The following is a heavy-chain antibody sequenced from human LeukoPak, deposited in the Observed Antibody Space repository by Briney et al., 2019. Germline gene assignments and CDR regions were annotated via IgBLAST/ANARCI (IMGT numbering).Heavy chain of an antibody. J-gene: IGHJ4*02. CDR2: IHYNGYT. CDR1: GGSISSYY. V-gene: IGHV4-59*08. CDR3: ARHLDYYGSGTYEY. D-gene: IGHD3-10*01. Sequence: SETLSLTCTVSGGSISSYYWSWIRQPPGKGLEWIAYIHYNGYTSYNPSLKSRVTISVDTSKNQFSLKLSSVTAADTAVYYCARHLDYYGSGTYEYWGQGTLVTVSS.